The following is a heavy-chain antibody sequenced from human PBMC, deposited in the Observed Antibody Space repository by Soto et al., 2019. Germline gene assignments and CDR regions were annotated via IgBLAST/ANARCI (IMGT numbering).Heavy chain of an antibody. CDR2: IYYSGST. D-gene: IGHD3-9*01. CDR1: GGAISSSSCY. Sequence: PSETLSLTCTGSGGAISSSSCYWGWIRQPPGKGLEWIGSIYYSGSTYYNPSLKSRVTISVDTSKNQFSLKLSSVTAADTAVYYCARHVKIYDILTGYGAXDIXGQGTIVT. V-gene: IGHV4-39*01. J-gene: IGHJ3*02. CDR3: ARHVKIYDILTGYGAXDI.